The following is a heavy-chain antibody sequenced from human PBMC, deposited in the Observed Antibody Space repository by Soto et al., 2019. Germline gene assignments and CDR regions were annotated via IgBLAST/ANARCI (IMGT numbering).Heavy chain of an antibody. V-gene: IGHV3-53*01. Sequence: LRLSCVASGLPVAGSYMAWVRQAPGKGLEWASVIYNDGTTYYSQSVEGRFTISRDTSKNTLYLQMDRLRDEDTAVYYCVRPLPSGQTHARDVWGQGTTVTVS. CDR2: IYNDGTT. D-gene: IGHD3-10*01. CDR1: GLPVAGSY. CDR3: VRPLPSGQTHARDV. J-gene: IGHJ6*02.